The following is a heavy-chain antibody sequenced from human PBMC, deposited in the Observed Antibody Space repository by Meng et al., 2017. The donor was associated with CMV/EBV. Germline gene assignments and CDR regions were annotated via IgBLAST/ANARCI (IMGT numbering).Heavy chain of an antibody. V-gene: IGHV1-18*01. D-gene: IGHD3-9*01. J-gene: IGHJ4*02. CDR2: ISAYNGNT. Sequence: VQLRQSEDEVKKPGTSLKVSCKASGYTFTSYGISWVRQAPGQGLEWMGWISAYNGNTNYAQKLQGRVTMTTDTSTSTAYMELRSLRSDDTAVYYCATDILTHFDYWGQGTLVTVSS. CDR1: GYTFTSYG. CDR3: ATDILTHFDY.